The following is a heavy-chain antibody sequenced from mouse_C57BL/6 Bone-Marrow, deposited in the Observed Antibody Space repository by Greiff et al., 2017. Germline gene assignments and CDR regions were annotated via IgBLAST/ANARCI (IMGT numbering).Heavy chain of an antibody. J-gene: IGHJ2*01. V-gene: IGHV5-4*03. Sequence: EVKLVESGGCLVKPGGSLKLSCAVSGFTFSSYAMSWVRQTPEKRLEWVATISDGGSYTYYPDNVKGRVTSSRDKAKSNLYLQMSHLKSEDTAMYYCARRELGFFDYWGQGTTLTVYS. CDR3: ARRELGFFDY. D-gene: IGHD4-1*01. CDR1: GFTFSSYA. CDR2: ISDGGSYT.